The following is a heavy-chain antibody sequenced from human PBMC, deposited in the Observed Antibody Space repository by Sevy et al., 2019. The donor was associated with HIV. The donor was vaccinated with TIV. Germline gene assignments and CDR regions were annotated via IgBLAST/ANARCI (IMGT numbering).Heavy chain of an antibody. V-gene: IGHV1-69*13. CDR2: IIPIFGTP. CDR3: AGGGGVATTGDHDAFDI. CDR1: GDTFSTYG. J-gene: IGHJ3*02. Sequence: ASVKVSCKASGDTFSTYGLSWVRQAPGQGLEWMGGIIPIFGTPNYAQKFQGRVTIIADESASTAYMELSSLRSEDTALYYCAGGGGVATTGDHDAFDIWGHGTLVTVSS. D-gene: IGHD7-27*01.